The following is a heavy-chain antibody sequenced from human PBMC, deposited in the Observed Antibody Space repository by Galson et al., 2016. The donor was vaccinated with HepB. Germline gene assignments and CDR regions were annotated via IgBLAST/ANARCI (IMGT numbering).Heavy chain of an antibody. V-gene: IGHV3-53*01. CDR1: GFIVSNDY. J-gene: IGHJ6*02. CDR2: SYGDGST. CDR3: ARDPGFRNGMNV. Sequence: SLRLSCAASGFIVSNDYMNWVRQAPGKGLEWLSVSYGDGSTYYAESVRGRFTISRDDSKNSVFLQMNNLRAEDTAVYYCARDPGFRNGMNVGGQGTTVTVSS.